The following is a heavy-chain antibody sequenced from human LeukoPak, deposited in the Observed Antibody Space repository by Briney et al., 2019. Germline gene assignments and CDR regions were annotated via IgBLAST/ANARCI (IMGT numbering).Heavy chain of an antibody. CDR2: IIPIFGTA. CDR3: ARYRWEWLREDY. Sequence: ASVKVSCKASGGTFSSYAISWVRQAPGQGLEWMGGIIPIFGTANYAQKFQGRVTITADESTSTAYMELSSLRSEDTAVYYCARYRWEWLREDYWGQGTLVTVSS. D-gene: IGHD5-12*01. V-gene: IGHV1-69*13. J-gene: IGHJ4*02. CDR1: GGTFSSYA.